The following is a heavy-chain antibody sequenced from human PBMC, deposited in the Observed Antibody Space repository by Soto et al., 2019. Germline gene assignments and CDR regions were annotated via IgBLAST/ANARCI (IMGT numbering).Heavy chain of an antibody. V-gene: IGHV3-48*02. CDR3: TSGYDLETFDY. CDR1: GFTFSSYS. Sequence: GGCLRLSCAASGFTFSSYSMNWVRQAPGKGLEWVSYISSSSTIYYADSVKGRFTISRDNAKNSLYLQMNSLRDEDTAVYYCTSGYDLETFDYWGQGNLVTVSS. J-gene: IGHJ4*02. D-gene: IGHD5-12*01. CDR2: ISSSSTI.